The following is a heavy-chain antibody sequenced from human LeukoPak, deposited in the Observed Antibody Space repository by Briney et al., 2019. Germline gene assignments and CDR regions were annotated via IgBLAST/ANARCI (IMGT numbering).Heavy chain of an antibody. V-gene: IGHV3-53*01. CDR1: GFTVSSNY. D-gene: IGHD4-17*01. Sequence: GGSLRLSCAASGFTVSSNYMTWVRQAPGKGPQWVSVIHKNAITYYADTVKGRFTISRDNSKDMVYLQMNSLRAEDTAVYYRAKVRADNDYGDSHPPIWGQGTLVTVSS. CDR2: IHKNAIT. CDR3: AKVRADNDYGDSHPPI. J-gene: IGHJ4*01.